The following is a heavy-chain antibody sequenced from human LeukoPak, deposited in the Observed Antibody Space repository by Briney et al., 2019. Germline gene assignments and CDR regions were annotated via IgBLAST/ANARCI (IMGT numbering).Heavy chain of an antibody. V-gene: IGHV4-61*02. CDR2: IYTRGST. CDR1: GGSISSTTYY. CDR3: ARQSTTITGTAFYYYFYMDV. J-gene: IGHJ6*03. Sequence: ASETLSLTCTVSGGSISSTTYYWSWIRQPAGKGLEWIGRIYTRGSTNYNPSLKGRVTISIDTSRNQFSLNLTSMTAADTAVYYCARQSTTITGTAFYYYFYMDVWGKGTTVTVSS. D-gene: IGHD1-7*01.